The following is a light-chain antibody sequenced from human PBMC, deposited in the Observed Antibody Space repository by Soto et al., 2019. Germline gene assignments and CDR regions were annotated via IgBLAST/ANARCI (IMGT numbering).Light chain of an antibody. V-gene: IGLV2-14*01. J-gene: IGLJ1*01. CDR1: SSDVGGYNY. Sequence: QSALTQPASVSGSPGQSITISCTGTSSDVGGYNYVSWYQQHPGKAPKLLIYSNNQRPSGVPDRISGSKSGTSASLAISGLQSEDEADYYCAAWDDSLNGPVFGTGTKVTVL. CDR2: SNN. CDR3: AAWDDSLNGPV.